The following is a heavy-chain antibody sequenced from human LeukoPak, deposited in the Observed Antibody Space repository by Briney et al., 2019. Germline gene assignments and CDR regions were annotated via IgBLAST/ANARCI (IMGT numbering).Heavy chain of an antibody. J-gene: IGHJ5*02. Sequence: SETLSLTCTVSGDSTSNFYWNWIRQSPGKGLEWIGYIYYSGSTNYNPSLKSRVTISVDTSKNQFSLKLSSVTAADTAVYYCARGAGAAAKLGWFDPWGQGTLVTVSS. D-gene: IGHD2-2*01. V-gene: IGHV4-59*08. CDR2: IYYSGST. CDR1: GDSTSNFY. CDR3: ARGAGAAAKLGWFDP.